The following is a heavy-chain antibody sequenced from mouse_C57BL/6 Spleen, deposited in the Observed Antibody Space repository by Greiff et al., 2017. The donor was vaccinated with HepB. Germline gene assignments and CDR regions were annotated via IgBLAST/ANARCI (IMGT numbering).Heavy chain of an antibody. CDR3: ARHRDYGSSYSDYFDY. CDR1: GFTFSSYG. Sequence: EVHLVESGGDLVKPGGSLKLSCAASGFTFSSYGMSWVRQTPDKRLEWVATISSGGSYTYYPDSVKGRFTISRDNAKNTLYLQMSSLKSEDTAMYYCARHRDYGSSYSDYFDYWGQGTTLTVSS. CDR2: ISSGGSYT. D-gene: IGHD1-1*01. V-gene: IGHV5-6*01. J-gene: IGHJ2*01.